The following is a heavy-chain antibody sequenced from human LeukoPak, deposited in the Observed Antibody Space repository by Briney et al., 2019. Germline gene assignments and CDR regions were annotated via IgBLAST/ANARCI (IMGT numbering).Heavy chain of an antibody. CDR3: AREGPSPFDY. CDR2: INHSGST. Sequence: KPSETLSLTCAVYGGSFSGYYWSWIRQPLGRGLEWIGEINHSGSTNYNPSLKSRVTISVDTSKNQFSLKLSSVTAADTAVYYCAREGPSPFDYWGQGTLVTVSS. CDR1: GGSFSGYY. V-gene: IGHV4-34*01. J-gene: IGHJ4*02.